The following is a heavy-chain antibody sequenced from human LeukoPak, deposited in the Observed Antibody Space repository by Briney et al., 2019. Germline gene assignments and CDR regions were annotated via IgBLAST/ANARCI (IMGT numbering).Heavy chain of an antibody. CDR3: AKDGYSSSDY. V-gene: IGHV3-23*01. CDR1: GGSISSRGYY. Sequence: HSSETLSLTCNVSGGSISSRGYYWSWVRQAPGKGLEWVSAISGSGGSTYYADSVKGRFTISRDNSKNTLYLQMNSLRAEDTAVYYCAKDGYSSSDYWGQGTLVTVSS. D-gene: IGHD6-13*01. CDR2: ISGSGGST. J-gene: IGHJ4*02.